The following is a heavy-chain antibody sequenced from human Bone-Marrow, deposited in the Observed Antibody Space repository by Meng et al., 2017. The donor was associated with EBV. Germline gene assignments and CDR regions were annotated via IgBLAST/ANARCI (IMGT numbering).Heavy chain of an antibody. CDR1: GYTFSTYA. D-gene: IGHD3-22*01. J-gene: IGHJ5*02. V-gene: IGHV1-3*01. Sequence: QVQWVQAGAEVKKPGVSVKVTCKASGYTFSTYAIHWVRQAPGQRLEWMGWINVGNGDTKYSQKLQGRVTITRDTSASTAYMELRSLRSEDTAVYYCARDSSGDSRNFDPWGQGTLVTVSS. CDR2: INVGNGDT. CDR3: ARDSSGDSRNFDP.